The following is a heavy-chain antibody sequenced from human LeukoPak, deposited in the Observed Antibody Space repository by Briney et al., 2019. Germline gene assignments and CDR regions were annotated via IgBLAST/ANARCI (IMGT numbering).Heavy chain of an antibody. CDR1: GYIFSSYW. CDR2: IYPGGSDT. J-gene: IGHJ4*02. D-gene: IGHD3-22*01. Sequence: GESLKTSCKGSGYIFSSYWIGLARQMPGKGLEWMGIIYPGGSDTRYSPPFQGQVTISADKSISTAYVQWNSLRASDTAMYYCARHQYYYDTRAYYIDYWGQGTLVTVSS. V-gene: IGHV5-51*01. CDR3: ARHQYYYDTRAYYIDY.